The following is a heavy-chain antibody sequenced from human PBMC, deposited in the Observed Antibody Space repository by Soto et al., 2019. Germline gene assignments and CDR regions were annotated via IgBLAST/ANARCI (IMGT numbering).Heavy chain of an antibody. J-gene: IGHJ5*02. V-gene: IGHV3-23*01. Sequence: EVQLLESGGGLVQPGGSLRLSCAASGFTFSSYAMTWVRQAPGKGLEWVSSMGGSGRSTYYKDSVKGRFTISRDNPKSTLYLQMTSLRAEDTAVYYCAKDLQGELFPTYVDTVGQGTLVTVSS. D-gene: IGHD3-10*01. CDR1: GFTFSSYA. CDR2: MGGSGRST. CDR3: AKDLQGELFPTYVDT.